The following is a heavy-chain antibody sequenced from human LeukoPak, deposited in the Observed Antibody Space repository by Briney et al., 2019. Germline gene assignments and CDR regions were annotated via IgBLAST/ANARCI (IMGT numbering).Heavy chain of an antibody. V-gene: IGHV3-21*01. CDR3: AREGTDSSGYFGMDY. CDR2: ISSSSSNI. CDR1: GFTFSSYS. Sequence: GGSLRLSCAASGFTFSSYSMNWVRQAPGKGLEWVSSISSSSSNIYYADSVKGRFTISRDNAKNSLYLQMNSLRAEDTAVYYCAREGTDSSGYFGMDYWGQGTLVTVSS. J-gene: IGHJ4*02. D-gene: IGHD3-22*01.